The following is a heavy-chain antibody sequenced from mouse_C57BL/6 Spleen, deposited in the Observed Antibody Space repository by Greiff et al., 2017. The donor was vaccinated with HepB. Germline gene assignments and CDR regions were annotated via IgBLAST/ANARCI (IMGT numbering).Heavy chain of an antibody. CDR2: INPNNGGT. CDR3: ARSGGLRRYFDV. Sequence: VQLKESGPELVKPGASVKIPCKASGYTFTDYNMDWVKQSHGKSLEWIGDINPNNGGTIYNQKFKGKATLTVDKSSSTAYMELRSLTSEDTAVYYCARSGGLRRYFDVWGTGTTVTVSS. D-gene: IGHD2-4*01. V-gene: IGHV1-18*01. CDR1: GYTFTDYN. J-gene: IGHJ1*03.